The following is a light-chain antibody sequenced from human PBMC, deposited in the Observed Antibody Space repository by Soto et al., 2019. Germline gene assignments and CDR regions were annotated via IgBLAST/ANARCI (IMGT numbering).Light chain of an antibody. CDR1: SSDVGTYNY. CDR2: EGS. V-gene: IGLV2-23*01. CDR3: CSYAGSSTVV. Sequence: QSVLTQPASVSGSPGQSITISCTGTSSDVGTYNYVSWYQQHPGKAPKFIIYEGSKRPSGVSNRFSGSKSGNTASLTISGLQDEDEADYYCCSYAGSSTVVFGGGTKLTVL. J-gene: IGLJ2*01.